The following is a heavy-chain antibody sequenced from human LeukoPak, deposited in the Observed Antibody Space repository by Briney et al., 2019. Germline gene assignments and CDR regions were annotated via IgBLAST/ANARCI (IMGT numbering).Heavy chain of an antibody. CDR3: ARDETSDWFDP. Sequence: GSLRLSCAASGFTFSSYAMSWVRQAPGKGLEWIGEINHSGSTNYNPSLKSRVTISVDTSKNQFSLKLSSVTAADTAVYYCARDETSDWFDPWGQGTLVTVSS. J-gene: IGHJ5*02. V-gene: IGHV4-34*01. CDR1: GFTFSSYA. CDR2: INHSGST.